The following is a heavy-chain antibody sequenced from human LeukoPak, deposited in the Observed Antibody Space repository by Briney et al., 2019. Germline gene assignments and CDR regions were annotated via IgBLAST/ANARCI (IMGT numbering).Heavy chain of an antibody. CDR1: GYTFTSYG. CDR2: ISAYNGNT. D-gene: IGHD3-10*01. Sequence: GASVKVSCEASGYTFTSYGISWVRQAPEQGLEWMGWISAYNGNTNYAQKLQGRVTMTTDTSTSTAYMELRSLRSDDTAVYYCARGPYGSGSYYKFDYWSQGTLVTVSS. CDR3: ARGPYGSGSYYKFDY. V-gene: IGHV1-18*01. J-gene: IGHJ4*02.